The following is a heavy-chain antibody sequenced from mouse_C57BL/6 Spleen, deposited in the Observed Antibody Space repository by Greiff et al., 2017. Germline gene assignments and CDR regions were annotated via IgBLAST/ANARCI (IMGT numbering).Heavy chain of an antibody. Sequence: EVKLMESGGGLVQPGGSLKLSCAASGFTFSDYYMYWVRQTPEKRLEWVAYISNGGGSTYYPDTVKGRFTISRDNAKNTLYLQMSRLKSEDTAMYYCARPPTVVARYFDVWGTGTTVTVSS. CDR3: ARPPTVVARYFDV. CDR1: GFTFSDYY. D-gene: IGHD1-1*01. V-gene: IGHV5-12*01. CDR2: ISNGGGST. J-gene: IGHJ1*03.